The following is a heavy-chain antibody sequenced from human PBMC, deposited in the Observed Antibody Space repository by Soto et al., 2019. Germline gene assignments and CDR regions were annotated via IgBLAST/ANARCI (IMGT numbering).Heavy chain of an antibody. CDR1: GFTFSSYA. J-gene: IGHJ4*02. V-gene: IGHV3-23*01. CDR2: ISGSGGST. CDR3: AKGKYSSSSSYYFDY. D-gene: IGHD6-6*01. Sequence: LRLSCAASGFTFSSYAMSWVRQAPGKGLEWVSAISGSGGSTYYADSVKGRFTISRDNSKNTLYLQMNSLRAEDTAVYYCAKGKYSSSSSYYFDYWGQGTLVTVSS.